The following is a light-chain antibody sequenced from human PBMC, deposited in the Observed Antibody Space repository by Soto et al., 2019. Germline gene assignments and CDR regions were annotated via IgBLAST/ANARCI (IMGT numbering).Light chain of an antibody. CDR3: QQYEDIPPT. CDR2: DAS. Sequence: DIQMTQSPSSLTASVGDSVTITCQASQDITNYLNWYQHKPGKAPKLLIYDASNLEPGVPSRFSGRGSGRDFTFTISSLQPEDTATYYCQQYEDIPPTFSQGTRLEIK. CDR1: QDITNY. J-gene: IGKJ5*01. V-gene: IGKV1-33*01.